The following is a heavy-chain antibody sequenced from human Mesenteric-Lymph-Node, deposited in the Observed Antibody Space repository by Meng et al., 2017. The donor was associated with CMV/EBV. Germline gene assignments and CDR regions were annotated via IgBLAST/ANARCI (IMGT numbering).Heavy chain of an antibody. V-gene: IGHV3-48*01. CDR3: AKGLTIFGVVTYVGALDY. D-gene: IGHD3-3*01. Sequence: GGSLRLSCAASGFTFSSYGMSWVRQAPVQGLEWVSFISSSSTIYFADSVKGRFTISRDNSKNTLYLQMNSLRAEDTAVYYCAKGLTIFGVVTYVGALDYWGQGTLVTVSS. J-gene: IGHJ4*02. CDR1: GFTFSSYG. CDR2: ISSSSTI.